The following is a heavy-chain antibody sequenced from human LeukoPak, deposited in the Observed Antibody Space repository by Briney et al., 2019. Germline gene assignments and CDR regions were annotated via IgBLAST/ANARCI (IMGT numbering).Heavy chain of an antibody. J-gene: IGHJ4*02. V-gene: IGHV3-23*01. CDR1: GFTFSSYA. Sequence: GGSLRLSCAASGFTFSSYAMSWVRQAPGKGLEWVSAISGSGGSTYYADSVKGRFTTSRDNSKNTLYLQMNSLRAEDTAVYYCAKDQYSSGWCIDYWGQGTLVTVSS. CDR3: AKDQYSSGWCIDY. CDR2: ISGSGGST. D-gene: IGHD6-19*01.